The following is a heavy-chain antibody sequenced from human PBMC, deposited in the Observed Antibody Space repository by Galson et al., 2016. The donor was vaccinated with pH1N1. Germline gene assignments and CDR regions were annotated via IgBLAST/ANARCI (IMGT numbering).Heavy chain of an antibody. CDR2: INQDASVK. Sequence: SLRLSCAASGFTSSRYWMSWVRQAPGKGLEWVANINQDASVKYYVDSVKGRFTISRGNAKNSLYLQMNGLRAEDTAVYYCVRAIAAVGSLWGQGTLVTVSS. CDR3: VRAIAAVGSL. J-gene: IGHJ4*02. CDR1: GFTSSRYW. D-gene: IGHD6-13*01. V-gene: IGHV3-7*04.